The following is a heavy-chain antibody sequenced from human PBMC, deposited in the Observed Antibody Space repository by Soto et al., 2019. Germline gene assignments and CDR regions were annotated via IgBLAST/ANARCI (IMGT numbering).Heavy chain of an antibody. CDR3: ARRIAAAGNIDY. CDR2: ISSSSSYT. CDR1: GFTFSDYY. Sequence: GGSLRLSCAASGFTFSDYYMSWIRQAPGKGLEWVSYISSSSSYTNYADSVKGRFTISRDNAKNSLYLQMNSLGAEDTAVYYCARRIAAAGNIDYWGQGTLVTVSS. J-gene: IGHJ4*02. V-gene: IGHV3-11*06. D-gene: IGHD6-13*01.